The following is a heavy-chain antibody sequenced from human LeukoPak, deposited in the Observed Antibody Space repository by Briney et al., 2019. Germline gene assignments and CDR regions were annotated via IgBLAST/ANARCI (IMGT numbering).Heavy chain of an antibody. CDR2: INQDGVEK. J-gene: IGHJ3*01. V-gene: IGHV3-7*05. D-gene: IGHD5-24*01. CDR1: GFTFTTYW. Sequence: PGGSLRLSCAASGFTFTTYWMSWVRQAPGKELEWVANINQDGVEKYYVASVRGRLTISRDNAKNSMYVQMNSLRAEDTAVYYCARGFDGYYGFDLWGQGTMVTVSS. CDR3: ARGFDGYYGFDL.